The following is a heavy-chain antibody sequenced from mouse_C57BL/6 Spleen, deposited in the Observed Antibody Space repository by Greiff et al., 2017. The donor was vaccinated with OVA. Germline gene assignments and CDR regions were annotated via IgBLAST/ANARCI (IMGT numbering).Heavy chain of an antibody. CDR2: ISYDGSN. J-gene: IGHJ3*01. Sequence: DVQLVESGPGLVKPSQSLSLTCSVTGYSITSGYYWNWIRQFPGNKLEWMGYISYDGSNNYNPSLKNRISITRDTSKNQFFLKLNSVTTEDTATYYCARGYGSIPAWFAYWGQGTLVTVSA. V-gene: IGHV3-6*01. CDR3: ARGYGSIPAWFAY. D-gene: IGHD1-1*01. CDR1: GYSITSGYY.